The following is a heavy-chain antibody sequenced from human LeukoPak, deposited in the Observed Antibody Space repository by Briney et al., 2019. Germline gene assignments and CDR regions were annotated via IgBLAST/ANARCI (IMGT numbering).Heavy chain of an antibody. CDR3: AKDRDTEYYCYMDV. J-gene: IGHJ6*03. CDR1: GFSLSSYG. Sequence: GGSLRLSCAASGFSLSSYGMHWVRQAPGKGLEWVAVIWHDGSNKYYGDSVKGRFTISRDNSKNTVYLQMNSLRAEDTAMYYCAKDRDTEYYCYMDVWGKGTTVTVSS. CDR2: IWHDGSNK. V-gene: IGHV3-33*06.